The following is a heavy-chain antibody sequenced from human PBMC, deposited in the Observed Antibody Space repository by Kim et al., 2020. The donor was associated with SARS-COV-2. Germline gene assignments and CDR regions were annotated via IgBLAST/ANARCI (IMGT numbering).Heavy chain of an antibody. CDR2: IYYSGST. J-gene: IGHJ5*02. CDR1: GGSISSGGYY. D-gene: IGHD6-25*01. CDR3: ARARGQRLAGGDCWFDP. V-gene: IGHV4-31*03. Sequence: SETLSLTCTVSGGSISSGGYYWSWIRQHPGKGLEWFGYIYYSGSTNYTPPLKSRVTISVDTSKNQFSLKLSTVTAADAAVYYCARARGQRLAGGDCWFDPWGQGTLVTVSS.